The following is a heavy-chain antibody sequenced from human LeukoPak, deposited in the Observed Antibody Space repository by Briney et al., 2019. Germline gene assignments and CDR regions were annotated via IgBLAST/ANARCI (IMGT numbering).Heavy chain of an antibody. CDR1: GGSISGSY. D-gene: IGHD3-10*01. CDR2: IYYSGST. CDR3: ARDRIRGAYNWFDP. Sequence: SETLSLTCTVSGGSISGSYWSWIRQPPGKGLEWIGNIYYSGSTNYNPSLKSRVTISVDTSNNHFSLRLSSVTAADTAVYYCARDRIRGAYNWFDPWGQGTLVTVSS. V-gene: IGHV4-59*01. J-gene: IGHJ5*02.